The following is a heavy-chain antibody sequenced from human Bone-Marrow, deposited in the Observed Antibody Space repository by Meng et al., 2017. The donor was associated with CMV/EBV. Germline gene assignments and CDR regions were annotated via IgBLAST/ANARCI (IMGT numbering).Heavy chain of an antibody. CDR2: ISGSGGST. V-gene: IGHV3-23*01. J-gene: IGHJ4*02. CDR3: ARDQGYGYGDY. CDR1: GFTFSSYA. D-gene: IGHD5-12*01. Sequence: ETLSLTCAASGFTFSSYAMSWVRQAPGKGLEWVSAISGSGGSTYYADSVKGRFTISRDNSKNTLYLQMNSLRAEDTAVYYCARDQGYGYGDYWGQGTLVTVSS.